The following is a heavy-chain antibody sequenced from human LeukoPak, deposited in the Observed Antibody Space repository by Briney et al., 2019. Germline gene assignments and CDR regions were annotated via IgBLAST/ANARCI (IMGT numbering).Heavy chain of an antibody. Sequence: PSQSLSLTCTVSGGSVSSYYWSSIRQPPGTGLEWIGSIYYSGSTNYNPSLKSRVTISVDTSKNQFSLKLSSVTAADTAGYYCARGTFDYWGQGTLVTVSS. V-gene: IGHV4-59*02. CDR3: ARGTFDY. CDR1: GGSVSSYY. CDR2: IYYSGST. J-gene: IGHJ4*02.